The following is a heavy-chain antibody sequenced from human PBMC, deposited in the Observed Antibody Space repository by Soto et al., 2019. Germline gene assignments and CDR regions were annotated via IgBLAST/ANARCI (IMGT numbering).Heavy chain of an antibody. D-gene: IGHD3-10*01. Sequence: PSETLSLTCTVSGGSISTPGCSWSWIRHPPGKAPEWIGYVYHNGNAYPNPSLKSRVTISLDGSKNQFSLNMTSVTAADTGLYYCAARPYYYYGFDVWGQGTTVTVSS. CDR2: VYHNGNA. CDR1: GGSISTPGCS. CDR3: AARPYYYYGFDV. V-gene: IGHV4-30-2*01. J-gene: IGHJ6*02.